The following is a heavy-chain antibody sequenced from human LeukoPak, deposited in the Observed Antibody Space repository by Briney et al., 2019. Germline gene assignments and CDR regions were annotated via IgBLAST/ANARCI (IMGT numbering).Heavy chain of an antibody. J-gene: IGHJ6*02. CDR2: INHSGST. Sequence: PSETLSLTCAVYGGSFSGYYWSWIRQPPGKGLEWIGEINHSGSTNYNPSLKSRVTISVDTSKNQFSLKLSSVTAADTAVYYCAREKVLRPWYYYYYGIDVWGQGTTVTVSS. D-gene: IGHD3-3*01. V-gene: IGHV4-34*01. CDR3: AREKVLRPWYYYYYGIDV. CDR1: GGSFSGYY.